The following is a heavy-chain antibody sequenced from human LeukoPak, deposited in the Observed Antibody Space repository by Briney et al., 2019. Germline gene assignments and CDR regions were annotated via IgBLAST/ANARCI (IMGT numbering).Heavy chain of an antibody. CDR3: AISRRSGYCSSTSCYTDYYYYGMDV. D-gene: IGHD2-2*02. CDR2: IIPIFGIA. J-gene: IGHJ6*02. CDR1: GGTFSSYA. V-gene: IGHV1-69*04. Sequence: SVKVSCKASGGTFSSYAISWVRQAPGQGLEWMGRIIPIFGIADYAQKFQGRVTITADKSTSTAYMELSSLRSEDTAVYYCAISRRSGYCSSTSCYTDYYYYGMDVWGQGTTVTVSS.